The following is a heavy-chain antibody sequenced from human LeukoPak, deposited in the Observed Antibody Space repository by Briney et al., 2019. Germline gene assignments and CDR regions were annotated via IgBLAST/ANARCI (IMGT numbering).Heavy chain of an antibody. CDR2: IYSGENT. CDR1: GSISSSSYY. D-gene: IGHD6-19*01. V-gene: IGHV4-39*01. CDR3: ARRCSSGWYFDY. J-gene: IGHJ4*02. Sequence: SETLSLTCTVGSISSSSYYWGWICQPPGKGLEWIGNIYSGENTYYNPSLKSRVTISVDTSKTQFSLKLSSVTAADTAVYYCARRCSSGWYFDYWGQGTLVTVSS.